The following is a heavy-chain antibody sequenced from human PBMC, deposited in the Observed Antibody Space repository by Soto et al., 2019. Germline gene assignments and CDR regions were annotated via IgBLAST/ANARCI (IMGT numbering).Heavy chain of an antibody. D-gene: IGHD3-22*01. CDR1: GGSLSSGVYY. CDR3: ATYSLTHYFDGSEDSDY. J-gene: IGHJ4*02. V-gene: IGHV4-39*01. CDR2: MSYSGST. Sequence: SETLSLTCSVSGGSLSSGVYYRGWIRQPPGKGLEWIGSMSYSGSTYYSPSLKSRVTISVDTSKNQFSLKLSSVTAADTAIYYCATYSLTHYFDGSEDSDYWGQGTLVTVSS.